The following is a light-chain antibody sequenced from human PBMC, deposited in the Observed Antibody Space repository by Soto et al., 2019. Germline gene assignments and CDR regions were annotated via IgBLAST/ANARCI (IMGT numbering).Light chain of an antibody. CDR1: QSVSSN. V-gene: IGKV3-15*01. J-gene: IGKJ2*01. CDR2: GAS. CDR3: QQYNNWPRMYT. Sequence: EIVMTQSPATLSVSPGERATLSCRASQSVSSNLACYQQKPGQAPRLLIYGASTRATGIPARFSGSGSGTEFTLTISSLQSEDFAVYYCQQYNNWPRMYTFGQGTKLEIK.